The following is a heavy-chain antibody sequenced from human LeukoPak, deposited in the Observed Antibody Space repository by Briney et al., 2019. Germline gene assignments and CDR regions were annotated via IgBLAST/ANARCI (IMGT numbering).Heavy chain of an antibody. CDR2: MNPNSGNT. D-gene: IGHD3-9*01. V-gene: IGHV1-8*03. J-gene: IGHJ3*02. Sequence: GASVKVSCKASGYTFTSYDINGVRQATGQGLEWMGWMNPNSGNTGYAQKFQGRVTITRNTSISTAYMELSSLRSEDTAVYYCARARYFDWFGDHGAFDIWGQGTMVTVSS. CDR1: GYTFTSYD. CDR3: ARARYFDWFGDHGAFDI.